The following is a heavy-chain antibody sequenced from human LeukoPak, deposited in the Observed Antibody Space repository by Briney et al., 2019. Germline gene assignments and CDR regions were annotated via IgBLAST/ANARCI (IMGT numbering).Heavy chain of an antibody. Sequence: PGGSLRLSCAASGFTFSNYNMNWVRQAPGKGLEWVSSISSSSTYIYYADSLKGRFTISRDNAKNSLYLQMNSLRAEDTAVYYCARDAIYGRHSSTIGYIAFALFDYWGQGTLVTVSS. D-gene: IGHD4-23*01. V-gene: IGHV3-21*01. CDR1: GFTFSNYN. J-gene: IGHJ4*02. CDR3: ARDAIYGRHSSTIGYIAFALFDY. CDR2: ISSSSTYI.